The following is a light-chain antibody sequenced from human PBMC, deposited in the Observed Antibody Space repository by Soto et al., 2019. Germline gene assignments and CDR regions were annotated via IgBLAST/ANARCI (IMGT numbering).Light chain of an antibody. J-gene: IGKJ4*01. CDR3: QQYERTPFT. CDR1: QSVLYSGNNKQC. CDR2: WAS. V-gene: IGKV4-1*01. Sequence: DIVMTQSPGSLAVSLGERATINCKSSQSVLYSGNNKQCLAWYQQKPGEPPKLLIYWASTRESGVPDRFSGRGSGTEFTITISSLRAEDVAVYYCQQYERTPFTFGGGTKVEIK.